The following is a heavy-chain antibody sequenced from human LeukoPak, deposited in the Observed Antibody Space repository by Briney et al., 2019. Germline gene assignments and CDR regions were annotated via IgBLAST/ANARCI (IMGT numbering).Heavy chain of an antibody. Sequence: PSETLSLTCTVSGVSISSYYWSWIRQPPGKGLEWIGYIYYSGSTNYNPSLKSRVTLSVDTSKNQFSLKLSSMTAADTAVYYCARVSGGTYPDYWGQGTLVTVSP. CDR3: ARVSGGTYPDY. D-gene: IGHD1-26*01. CDR1: GVSISSYY. V-gene: IGHV4-59*01. CDR2: IYYSGST. J-gene: IGHJ4*02.